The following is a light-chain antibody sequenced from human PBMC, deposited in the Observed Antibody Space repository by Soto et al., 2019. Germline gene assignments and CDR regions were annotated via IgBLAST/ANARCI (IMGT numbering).Light chain of an antibody. J-gene: IGKJ2*01. CDR2: GAS. CDR3: QLYGSYTFT. V-gene: IGKV3-20*01. Sequence: EVVLTQSPGTLSLSPGERATLSYRTSQSVTSNFLSWFQQKPGQPPRLLLYGASRRAAGTPDRFSGSGSGTDFTLIISRLEPEDSAVYHCQLYGSYTFTFGQGTKLEI. CDR1: QSVTSNF.